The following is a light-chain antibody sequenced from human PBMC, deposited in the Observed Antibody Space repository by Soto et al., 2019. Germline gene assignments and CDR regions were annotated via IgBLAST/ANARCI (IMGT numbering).Light chain of an antibody. CDR3: QQYKSYPLT. CDR1: QSISSW. V-gene: IGKV1-5*03. CDR2: KAS. Sequence: DIQMTQSPSTLSASLLDRVSITCRASQSISSWLAWYQQKPGKAPNLLIYKASTLESGVPSRFSGSGSGTEFTLTISSVQPDDFATYYCQQYKSYPLTFGGGTKVDIK. J-gene: IGKJ4*01.